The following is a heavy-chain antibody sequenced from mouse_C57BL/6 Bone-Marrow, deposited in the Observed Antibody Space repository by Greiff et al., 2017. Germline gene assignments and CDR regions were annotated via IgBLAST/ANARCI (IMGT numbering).Heavy chain of an antibody. D-gene: IGHD1-1*01. CDR1: GINIQDYY. Sequence: VQLQQSGAELVRPGASVKLSCTASGINIQDYYMHWVKKRPEKGREWIGRIDPEDGDIEYAPKFHGKATMTADTSSNTAYLQLSSLTSDDTAVDYWTTKDYYGSSYVGYAMDYWGQGTSVTVSS. V-gene: IGHV14-1*01. CDR2: IDPEDGDI. CDR3: TTKDYYGSSYVGYAMDY. J-gene: IGHJ4*01.